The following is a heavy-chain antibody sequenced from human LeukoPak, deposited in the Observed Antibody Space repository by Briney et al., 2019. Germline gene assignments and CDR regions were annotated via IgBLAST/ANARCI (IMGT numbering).Heavy chain of an antibody. D-gene: IGHD3-22*01. J-gene: IGHJ3*02. CDR3: ASYDSSGSDAFDI. CDR1: GFTFSSYW. CDR2: INSDGRSA. V-gene: IGHV3-74*01. Sequence: GGSLRLSCAASGFTFSSYWMHWVRQAPGKGLVWVARINSDGRSASYADSVKGRFSISRDNAKNTLYVQMNSLRAEDTAVYYCASYDSSGSDAFDIWGQGTMVTVSS.